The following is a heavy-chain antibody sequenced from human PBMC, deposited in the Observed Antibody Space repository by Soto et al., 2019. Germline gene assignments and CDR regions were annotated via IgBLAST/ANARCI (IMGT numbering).Heavy chain of an antibody. CDR2: ISSSSTI. J-gene: IGHJ4*02. V-gene: IGHV3-48*02. Sequence: GGSLRLSCAASGFTFSSYSMNWVRQAPGKGLEWVSYISSSSTIYYADSVKGRFTISRDNAKNSLYLQMNSLRDEDTAVYYCARDRLVPFLYFDYWGQGTLVTVSS. D-gene: IGHD3-22*01. CDR1: GFTFSSYS. CDR3: ARDRLVPFLYFDY.